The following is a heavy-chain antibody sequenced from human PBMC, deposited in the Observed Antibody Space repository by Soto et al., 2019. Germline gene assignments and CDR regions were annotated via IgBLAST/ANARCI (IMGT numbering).Heavy chain of an antibody. V-gene: IGHV3-21*01. J-gene: IGHJ6*02. Sequence: EVQLVESGGGLVKPGGSLRLSCAASGFTFSSYSMNWVRQAPGKGLEWVSSISSSSSYIYYADSVKGRFTISRDNAKNSLYLQMNSLRAEDTAVYYCARDFGSSTVTTVYYYYYGMDVWGQGTTVTVSS. CDR2: ISSSSSYI. CDR1: GFTFSSYS. D-gene: IGHD4-17*01. CDR3: ARDFGSSTVTTVYYYYYGMDV.